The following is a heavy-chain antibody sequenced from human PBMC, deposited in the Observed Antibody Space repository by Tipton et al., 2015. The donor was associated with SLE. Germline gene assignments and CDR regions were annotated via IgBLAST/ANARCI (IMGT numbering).Heavy chain of an antibody. V-gene: IGHV3-30*02. CDR3: AKDLGSSSDF. CDR2: IRYDGSSK. CDR1: GFTFDDYG. Sequence: SLRLSCAASGFTFDDYGMHWVRQAPGKGLEWVTFIRYDGSSKNYADSVKGRFTISRDNSKSTLYLEMHSLRLEDTAVYHCAKDLGSSSDFWGQGTLVTVSS. D-gene: IGHD6-6*01. J-gene: IGHJ4*02.